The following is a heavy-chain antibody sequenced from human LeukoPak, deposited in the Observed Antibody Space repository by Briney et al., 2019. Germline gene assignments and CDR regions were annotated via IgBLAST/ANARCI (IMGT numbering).Heavy chain of an antibody. D-gene: IGHD2-2*01. V-gene: IGHV3-9*01. CDR2: ISWNSGSI. J-gene: IGHJ6*04. CDR3: AKDHYCSSTSCYYTGYYYGMDV. CDR1: GFTFDDYA. Sequence: GGSLRLSCAASGFTFDDYAMHWVRHAPGKGLEWVSGISWNSGSIIYADSVKGRFTISRDNSKNTLYLQMNSLRAEDTAVYYCAKDHYCSSTSCYYTGYYYGMDVWGKGTTVTVSS.